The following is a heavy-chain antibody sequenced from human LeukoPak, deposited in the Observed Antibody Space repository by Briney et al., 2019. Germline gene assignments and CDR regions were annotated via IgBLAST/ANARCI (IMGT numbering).Heavy chain of an antibody. D-gene: IGHD4-11*01. CDR2: IYYSGNT. CDR3: ARHLGNYLDWFDP. Sequence: PWETLSLTCTVSGGSISSSSYYWGWIRQPPGKGLEWIGTIYYSGNTYYNPSLKSRATMSVDMSKNQFSLMLSSVTAADTAVYYCARHLGNYLDWFDPWGQGTLVTVSS. V-gene: IGHV4-39*01. CDR1: GGSISSSSYY. J-gene: IGHJ5*02.